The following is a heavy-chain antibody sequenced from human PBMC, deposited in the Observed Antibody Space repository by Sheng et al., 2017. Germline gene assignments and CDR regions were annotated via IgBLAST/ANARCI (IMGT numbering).Heavy chain of an antibody. V-gene: IGHV4-4*07. J-gene: IGHJ6*02. D-gene: IGHD5-12*01. Sequence: QVQLQESGPGLVKPSETLSLTCTVSGGSISSYYWSWIRQPAGKGLEWIWCIYTSGSTNYNPSLKSRVTMSVDTSKNQFSLKLSSVTAADTAVYYCARVRGRMATILPPDYYYGMDVWGQGTTVTVSS. CDR2: IYTSGST. CDR3: ARVRGRMATILPPDYYYGMDV. CDR1: GGSISSYY.